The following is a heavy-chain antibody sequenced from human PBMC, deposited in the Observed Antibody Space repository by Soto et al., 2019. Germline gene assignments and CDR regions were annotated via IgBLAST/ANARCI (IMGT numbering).Heavy chain of an antibody. CDR2: MFYSGLT. CDR1: GYSVSSSDYY. Sequence: LSLTCSVSGYSVSSSDYYWAWIRQPPGKGLEWIGSMFYSGLTYYNPSLKSRVTLSVDTSKNQFSVRLNSVTAADTAVYYCAPLSVSLSGPYGIHVWGQGTTVTVSS. D-gene: IGHD2-15*01. J-gene: IGHJ6*02. V-gene: IGHV4-39*01. CDR3: APLSVSLSGPYGIHV.